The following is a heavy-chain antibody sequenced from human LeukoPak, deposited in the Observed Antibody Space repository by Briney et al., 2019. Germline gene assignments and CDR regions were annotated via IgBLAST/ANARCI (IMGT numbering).Heavy chain of an antibody. CDR2: IRSKANSYAT. CDR3: TRHRDSSGTYIWFDP. J-gene: IGHJ5*02. Sequence: GGSLRLSCAASGFTFSCSAMHWVRQASGKGLEWVGRIRSKANSYATAYAASVKGRFTISRDDSKNTAYLQMNSLKTEDTAVYYCTRHRDSSGTYIWFDPWGQGTLVTVSS. V-gene: IGHV3-73*01. CDR1: GFTFSCSA. D-gene: IGHD3-22*01.